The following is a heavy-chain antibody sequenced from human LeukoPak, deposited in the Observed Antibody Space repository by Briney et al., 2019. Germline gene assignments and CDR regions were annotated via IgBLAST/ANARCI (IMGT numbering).Heavy chain of an antibody. CDR3: ARAYCSSTSCPSIYYFDY. CDR1: GGTFSSYA. D-gene: IGHD2-2*01. V-gene: IGHV1-69*13. CDR2: IIPIFGTA. Sequence: SVKVSCKASGGTFSSYAINWVRQAPGQGLEWMGGIIPIFGTANYAQKFQGRVTMTADESTSTAYMELCSLRSEDTAVYYCARAYCSSTSCPSIYYFDYWGQGTLVTVSS. J-gene: IGHJ4*02.